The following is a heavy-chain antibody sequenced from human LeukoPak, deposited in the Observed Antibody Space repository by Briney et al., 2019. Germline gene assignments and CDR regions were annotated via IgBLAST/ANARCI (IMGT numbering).Heavy chain of an antibody. Sequence: PGGSLRLSCAASGFTFSSYSMNCVRQAPGKGLEWVSSISSSSSYIYYADSVKGRFTISRDNARNSLYLQMNSLRAEDTAVYYCARVVRSRYYFDYWGQGTLVTVSS. CDR2: ISSSSSYI. CDR1: GFTFSSYS. J-gene: IGHJ4*02. V-gene: IGHV3-21*01. CDR3: ARVVRSRYYFDY.